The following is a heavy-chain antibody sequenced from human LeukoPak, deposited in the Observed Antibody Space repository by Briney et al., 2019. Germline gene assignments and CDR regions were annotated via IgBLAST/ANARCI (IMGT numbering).Heavy chain of an antibody. J-gene: IGHJ4*02. CDR1: GFIFEDYA. CDR3: VQDSYAISSSGSTFAS. V-gene: IGHV3-9*03. Sequence: SGRSLRLPCTVSGFIFEDYAMHWVRQVPGKGLEWVSSITSNSGYVAYADSVKGRFSISRDNAKNSLYLQMNSLRTEDMAVYYCVQDSYAISSSGSTFASWGQGTLVTVSS. CDR2: ITSNSGYV. D-gene: IGHD2-2*01.